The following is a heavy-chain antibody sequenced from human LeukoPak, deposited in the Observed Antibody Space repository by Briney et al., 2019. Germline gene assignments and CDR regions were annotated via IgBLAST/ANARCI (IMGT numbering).Heavy chain of an antibody. J-gene: IGHJ4*02. D-gene: IGHD3-22*01. Sequence: PSETLSLTCTVSGGSISSSSYYWSWIRQPPGKGLEWIGYIYYSGSTNYNPSLKSRVTISVDTSKNQFSLKLSSVTAADTAVYYCARSDDYYDSSGYYSGYFDYWGQGTLVTVSS. CDR1: GGSISSSSYY. CDR2: IYYSGST. V-gene: IGHV4-61*01. CDR3: ARSDDYYDSSGYYSGYFDY.